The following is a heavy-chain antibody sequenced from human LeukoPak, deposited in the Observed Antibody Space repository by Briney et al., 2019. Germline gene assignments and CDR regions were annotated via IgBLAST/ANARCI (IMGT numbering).Heavy chain of an antibody. Sequence: ASVKVSSKNPGYSIAGYYIHWVRQAPGQGLEWMGRLNPNYRDTNFAQRFQGRVTMTRDTTITTAFMELNNLRSDDTAIYYCARGAYDYDAFDIWGQGTMVTVSS. CDR3: ARGAYDYDAFDI. CDR2: LNPNYRDT. CDR1: GYSIAGYY. V-gene: IGHV1-2*06. J-gene: IGHJ3*02. D-gene: IGHD4-11*01.